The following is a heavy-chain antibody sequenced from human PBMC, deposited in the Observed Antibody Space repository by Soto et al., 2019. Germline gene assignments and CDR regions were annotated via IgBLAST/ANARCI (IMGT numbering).Heavy chain of an antibody. V-gene: IGHV4-59*01. J-gene: IGHJ4*02. Sequence: SETLSLTCTVSGVSISFYYWSWIRQPPGKGLEWIAYIDSSGSTKYNPSLKSRVTISLDTSRNQLSLKLNSVTAADTAVYYCAREGYSSRWDPIDYWGQGTQVTVSS. D-gene: IGHD6-13*01. CDR3: AREGYSSRWDPIDY. CDR2: IDSSGST. CDR1: GVSISFYY.